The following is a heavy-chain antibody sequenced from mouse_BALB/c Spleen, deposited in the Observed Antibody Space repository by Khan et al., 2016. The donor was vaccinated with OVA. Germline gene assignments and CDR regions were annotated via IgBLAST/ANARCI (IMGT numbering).Heavy chain of an antibody. Sequence: VQLKQSGPELVKPGASVRISCKASGYSFTGYFMNWVMQSHGKSLEWIGRINPHIGETLYNQKFKDKATLTVDESSSTVHMELRSLASEDSAISDCARTYGSDFDCWGQGTTLTVSS. CDR1: GYSFTGYF. D-gene: IGHD1-1*01. V-gene: IGHV1-20*02. J-gene: IGHJ2*01. CDR2: INPHIGET. CDR3: ARTYGSDFDC.